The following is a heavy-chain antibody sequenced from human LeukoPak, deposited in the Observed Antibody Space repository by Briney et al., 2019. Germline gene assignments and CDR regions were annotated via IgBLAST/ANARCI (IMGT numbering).Heavy chain of an antibody. V-gene: IGHV4-39*01. J-gene: IGHJ5*02. Sequence: PSETLSLTCTVSGGSISSGSNYWGWLRPPPGKDLVWIGSIYGNGNTFYNASLKRRVSISVDTSKSQFSLKLSSVTAADTAVYFCASSPDDYGDYAAGNWFDPWGQGTLVTVSS. D-gene: IGHD4-17*01. CDR3: ASSPDDYGDYAAGNWFDP. CDR1: GGSISSGSNY. CDR2: IYGNGNT.